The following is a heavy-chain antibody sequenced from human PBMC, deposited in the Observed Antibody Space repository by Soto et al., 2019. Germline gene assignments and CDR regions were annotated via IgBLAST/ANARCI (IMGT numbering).Heavy chain of an antibody. J-gene: IGHJ4*02. D-gene: IGHD6-6*01. Sequence: QVQLVESGGGVVQPGRSLRLSCAASGFTFSSYGMHWVRQAPGKGLEWVAVISYDGSNKYYADSVKGRFTISRDNSKNTLYLQMNRLRAEDTAVYYCAKRIAARPVIGFDYGGQGTLVTVSS. V-gene: IGHV3-30*18. CDR3: AKRIAARPVIGFDY. CDR1: GFTFSSYG. CDR2: ISYDGSNK.